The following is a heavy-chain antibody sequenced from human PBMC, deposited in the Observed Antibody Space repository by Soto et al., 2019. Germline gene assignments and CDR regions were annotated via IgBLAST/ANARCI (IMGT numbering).Heavy chain of an antibody. D-gene: IGHD2-2*02. CDR3: ARDREDCSSTSCYTPYYYYGMDV. Sequence: ASVKVSFKASCYTFTSYGISWVRQAPGQGLEWMGWISAYNGNTNYAQKLQGRVTMTTDTSTSTAYMELRSLRSDDTAVYYCARDREDCSSTSCYTPYYYYGMDVWGKGTTVTVSS. CDR2: ISAYNGNT. V-gene: IGHV1-18*04. J-gene: IGHJ6*04. CDR1: CYTFTSYG.